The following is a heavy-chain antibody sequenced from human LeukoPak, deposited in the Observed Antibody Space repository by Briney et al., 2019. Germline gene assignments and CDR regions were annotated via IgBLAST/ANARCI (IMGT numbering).Heavy chain of an antibody. CDR3: ARFGVIGTSVYNWFDP. J-gene: IGHJ5*02. CDR2: IYHSGST. V-gene: IGHV4-38-2*02. D-gene: IGHD1-7*01. Sequence: SETLSLTCTVSGYSISSGYYWGWIRQPPGKGLEWIGSIYHSGSTYYNPSLKSRVTISIDESKTQFSLRLNSVTAADTAVYYCARFGVIGTSVYNWFDPWGQGTRVTVSS. CDR1: GYSISSGYY.